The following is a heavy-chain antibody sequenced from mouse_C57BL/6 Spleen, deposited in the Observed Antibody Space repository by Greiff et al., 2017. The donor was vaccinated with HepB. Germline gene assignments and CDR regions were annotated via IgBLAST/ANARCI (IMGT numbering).Heavy chain of an antibody. J-gene: IGHJ4*01. D-gene: IGHD1-3*01. V-gene: IGHV5-4*01. Sequence: EVQLVESGGGLVKPGGSLKLSCAASGFTFSSYAMSWVRQTPEKRLEWVATISDGGSYTYYPDNVKGRFTISRDNAKNNLYLQMSHLKSEDTAMYYCARDIYYYAMDYWGQGTSVTVSS. CDR1: GFTFSSYA. CDR3: ARDIYYYAMDY. CDR2: ISDGGSYT.